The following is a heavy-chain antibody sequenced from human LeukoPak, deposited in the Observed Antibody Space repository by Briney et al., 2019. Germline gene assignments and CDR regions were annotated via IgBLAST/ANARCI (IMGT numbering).Heavy chain of an antibody. Sequence: GGSLRLSCAASGFTFSSYAMHWVRQAPGKGLEWVAVISYDGSNKYYADSVKGRFTISRDNSKNTLCLQMNSLRAEDTAVYYCARELWFGELLYWFDPWGRGTLVTVSS. CDR1: GFTFSSYA. CDR2: ISYDGSNK. CDR3: ARELWFGELLYWFDP. V-gene: IGHV3-30*04. D-gene: IGHD3-10*01. J-gene: IGHJ5*02.